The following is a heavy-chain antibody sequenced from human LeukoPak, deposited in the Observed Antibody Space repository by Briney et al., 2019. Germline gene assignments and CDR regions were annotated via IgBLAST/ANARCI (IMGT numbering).Heavy chain of an antibody. CDR3: ARVNISTGLDY. J-gene: IGHJ4*02. CDR1: GFTFSSYW. CDR2: INSDGSST. D-gene: IGHD5-12*01. Sequence: GGSLRLSCAASGFTFSSYWMHWVRQAPGKGLVWVSRINSDGSSTSYADSVKGRFTISRDNSKNTLDLHMNSMRVEDTAVYHCARVNISTGLDYWGQGTLVTVSS. V-gene: IGHV3-74*01.